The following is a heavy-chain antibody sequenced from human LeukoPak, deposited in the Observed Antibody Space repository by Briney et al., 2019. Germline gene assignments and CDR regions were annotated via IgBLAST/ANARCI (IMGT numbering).Heavy chain of an antibody. J-gene: IGHJ4*02. CDR1: GFTVSSNS. CDR3: AKDRATQNRGALDY. CDR2: IYSDNT. Sequence: QPGGSLRLSCTVSGFTVSSNSMSWVRQAPGKGLEWVSFIYSDNTHYSDSVKGRFTISRDNSKNTLYLQMNSLRAEDTAVYYCAKDRATQNRGALDYWGQGTLLTVSS. V-gene: IGHV3-53*01. D-gene: IGHD1-14*01.